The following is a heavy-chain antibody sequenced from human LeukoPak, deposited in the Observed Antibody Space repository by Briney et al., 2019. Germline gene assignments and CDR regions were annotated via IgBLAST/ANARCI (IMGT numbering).Heavy chain of an antibody. D-gene: IGHD1-26*01. CDR1: GFTFSSYS. V-gene: IGHV3-48*01. Sequence: GGSLRLSCAASGFTFSSYSMNWVRQAPGKGLEWVSYISSSSSTIYYADSVKGRFTISRDNAKNSLYLQMNSLRAEDTAVYYCAREAVVGATNPFDYWGQGTPVTVSS. CDR2: ISSSSSTI. J-gene: IGHJ4*02. CDR3: AREAVVGATNPFDY.